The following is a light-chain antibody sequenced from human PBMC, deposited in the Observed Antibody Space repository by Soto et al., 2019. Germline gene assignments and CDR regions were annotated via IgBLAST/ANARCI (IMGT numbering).Light chain of an antibody. V-gene: IGKV1-5*03. CDR2: KAS. J-gene: IGKJ5*01. CDR3: QQYDNWPPT. CDR1: QSISSW. Sequence: DIQMTQSPSTLSASVGDRVTITCRASQSISSWLAWYQQKPGKAPKLLIYKASTLKSGVPSRFSGSGSGTEFTLTISSLQSEDFAVYYCQQYDNWPPTFGQGTRLEIK.